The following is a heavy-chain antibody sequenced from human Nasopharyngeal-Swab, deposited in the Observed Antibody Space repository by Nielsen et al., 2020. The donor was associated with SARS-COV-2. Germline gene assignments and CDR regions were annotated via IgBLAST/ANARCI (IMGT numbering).Heavy chain of an antibody. J-gene: IGHJ4*02. CDR1: GFTFSSYG. CDR3: TTGREYSSGSFPRG. CDR2: ISYDGSNK. D-gene: IGHD3-10*01. V-gene: IGHV3-30*03. Sequence: GESLKISCAASGFTFSSYGMHWVRQAPGKGLEWVAVISYDGSNKNYADSVKGRFTISRDNSKNTLYLQMNSLKTEDTAVYYCTTGREYSSGSFPRGWGQGTLVTVSS.